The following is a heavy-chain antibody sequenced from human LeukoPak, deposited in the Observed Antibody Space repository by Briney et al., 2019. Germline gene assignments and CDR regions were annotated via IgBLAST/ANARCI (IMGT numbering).Heavy chain of an antibody. Sequence: GGSLRLSCAASGFTFSSYAMNWVRQAPGKGLAWVSTISGSGGSKYYADSVKGRFTISRDNSKNTLYLQMNCLRAEDTAVYYCAKRGDGYFYYFDYWGQGTLVTVSS. J-gene: IGHJ4*02. V-gene: IGHV3-23*01. CDR2: ISGSGGSK. CDR1: GFTFSSYA. D-gene: IGHD5-24*01. CDR3: AKRGDGYFYYFDY.